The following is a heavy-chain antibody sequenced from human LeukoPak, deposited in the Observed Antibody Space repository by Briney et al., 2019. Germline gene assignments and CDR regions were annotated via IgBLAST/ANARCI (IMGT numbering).Heavy chain of an antibody. V-gene: IGHV4-59*08. Sequence: PSETLSLTCTVSGGSISSYYWSWIRQPPGKGLEWIGYIFYSGSTKYNPSLNSRVTISLDTSKNQFSLKLNSVTAADTAVYYCARFKMTSVTDWGQGTLVTASS. CDR2: IFYSGST. D-gene: IGHD4-17*01. CDR1: GGSISSYY. J-gene: IGHJ4*02. CDR3: ARFKMTSVTD.